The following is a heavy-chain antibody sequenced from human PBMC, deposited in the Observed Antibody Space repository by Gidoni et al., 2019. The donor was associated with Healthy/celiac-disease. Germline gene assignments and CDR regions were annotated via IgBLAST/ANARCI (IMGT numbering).Heavy chain of an antibody. Sequence: EVQLLESGGGLVQPGGSLRLSGAASGFTFSSYAMSWVRQAPGKGLEWVSAISGSGGSTYYADSVKGRFTISRDNSKNTLYLQMNSLRAEDTAVYYCAKDGRAGSLLPRDYWGQGTLVTVSS. D-gene: IGHD1-26*01. CDR2: ISGSGGST. CDR1: GFTFSSYA. V-gene: IGHV3-23*01. J-gene: IGHJ4*02. CDR3: AKDGRAGSLLPRDY.